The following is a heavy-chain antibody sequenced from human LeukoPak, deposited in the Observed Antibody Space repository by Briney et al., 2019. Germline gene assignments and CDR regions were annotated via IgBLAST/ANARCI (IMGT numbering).Heavy chain of an antibody. CDR2: IYYSGST. D-gene: IGHD2-15*01. CDR1: GGSISSSNW. CDR3: ARGGCSGGSCYLYYYYAMDV. Sequence: SETLSLTCAVSGGSISSSNWWSWVRQPPGKGLEWIGSIYYSGSTYYNPSLKSRVTISVDTSKNQFSLKLNSVTAADTAVYFCARGGCSGGSCYLYYYYAMDVWGQGTTVTVSS. V-gene: IGHV4-4*02. J-gene: IGHJ6*02.